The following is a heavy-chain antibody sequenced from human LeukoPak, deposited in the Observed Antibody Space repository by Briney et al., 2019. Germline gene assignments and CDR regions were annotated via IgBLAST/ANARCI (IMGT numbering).Heavy chain of an antibody. CDR3: AKESSVAGAGLLDY. CDR2: ISSSSSFI. D-gene: IGHD6-19*01. Sequence: PGGSLRLSCTASGFTFSTSSMDWVRQAPGRGLEWVSSISSSSSFIKYPDSVKGRFTISRDNSENTLYLQMNRLRAEDTALYYCAKESSVAGAGLLDYWGQGTLVTVSS. CDR1: GFTFSTSS. V-gene: IGHV3-21*04. J-gene: IGHJ4*02.